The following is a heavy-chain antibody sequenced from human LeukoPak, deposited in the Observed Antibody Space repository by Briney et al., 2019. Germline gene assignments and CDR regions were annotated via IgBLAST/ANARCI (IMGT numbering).Heavy chain of an antibody. D-gene: IGHD3-10*01. V-gene: IGHV3-30*02. Sequence: GGSLRLSCAASGFTFSSYGMHWVRQAPGKGLEWVAFIRYDGSNKYYADPVKGRFTISRDNSKNTLYLQMNSLRAEDTAVYYCAKDLERLLWFGELLSAPDYWGQGTLVTVSS. CDR1: GFTFSSYG. CDR3: AKDLERLLWFGELLSAPDY. CDR2: IRYDGSNK. J-gene: IGHJ4*02.